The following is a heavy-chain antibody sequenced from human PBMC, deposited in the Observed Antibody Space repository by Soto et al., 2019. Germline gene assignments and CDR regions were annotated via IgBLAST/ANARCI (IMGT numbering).Heavy chain of an antibody. J-gene: IGHJ4*02. CDR1: GYTFTSYG. CDR2: ISAYNGNT. D-gene: IGHD2-2*01. CDR3: ATTSVVAYQSSLSLAG. Sequence: ASVKVSCKASGYTFTSYGISWVRQAPGQGLEWMGWISAYNGNTNYAQKLQGRVTMTTDTSTSTAYMELRSLRSDDTAVYYCATTSVVAYQSSLSLAGWGQGTLVTVSA. V-gene: IGHV1-18*01.